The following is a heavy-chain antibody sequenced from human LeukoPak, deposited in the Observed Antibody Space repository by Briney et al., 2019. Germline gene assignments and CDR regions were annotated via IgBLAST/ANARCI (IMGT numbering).Heavy chain of an antibody. D-gene: IGHD3-9*01. Sequence: SETLPLTCTVSGGSISSSSYYWGWIRQPPGKGLEWIGSIYYSGSTYYNPSLKSRVTVSVDTSKNQFSLKLSSVTAADTAVYYCAEGRYDAFDIWGQGTMVTVSS. V-gene: IGHV4-39*01. CDR2: IYYSGST. CDR3: AEGRYDAFDI. J-gene: IGHJ3*02. CDR1: GGSISSSSYY.